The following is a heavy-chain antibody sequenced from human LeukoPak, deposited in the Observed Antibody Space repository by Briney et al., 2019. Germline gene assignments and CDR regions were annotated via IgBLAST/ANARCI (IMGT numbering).Heavy chain of an antibody. V-gene: IGHV3-23*01. CDR2: ISGSGGST. Sequence: PGGSLRLSCQASGFPFSTFPMSWVRQAPGKGLEWVSAISGSGGSTYYADSVKGRFTISRDNSKNTLYLQMNSLRAEDTAVYYCAKDRPPSLWFGESHFDYWGQGTLVTVSS. J-gene: IGHJ4*02. CDR3: AKDRPPSLWFGESHFDY. D-gene: IGHD3-10*01. CDR1: GFPFSTFP.